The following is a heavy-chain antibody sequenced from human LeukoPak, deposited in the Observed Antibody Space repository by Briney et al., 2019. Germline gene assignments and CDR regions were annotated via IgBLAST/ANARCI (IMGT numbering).Heavy chain of an antibody. CDR2: ISGSGGST. D-gene: IGHD6-13*01. CDR1: GFTFSSYA. CDR3: AKVFPLAAAGTDRWFDP. J-gene: IGHJ5*02. V-gene: IGHV3-23*01. Sequence: PGGSLRLSCAASGFTFSSYAMSWVRQAPGKGLEWVSAISGSGGSTYYADSVKGRFTISRDNSKNTLYLQMNSLRAEDMAVYYCAKVFPLAAAGTDRWFDPWGQGTLVTVSS.